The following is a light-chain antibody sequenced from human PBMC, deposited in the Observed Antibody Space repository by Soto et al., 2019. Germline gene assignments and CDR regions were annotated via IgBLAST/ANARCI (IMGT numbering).Light chain of an antibody. CDR2: DVS. CDR3: SSYTDTNTLV. J-gene: IGLJ3*02. V-gene: IGLV2-14*02. Sequence: QAVVTQPASVSGSPGQSITISCTGTSSDVGTYNLVSWYQQHPGKAPKLFIYDVSNRPSGVSNRFSGSKSGNTASLTISGLQAADEAFYYCSSYTDTNTLVFGGGTKLTVL. CDR1: SSDVGTYNL.